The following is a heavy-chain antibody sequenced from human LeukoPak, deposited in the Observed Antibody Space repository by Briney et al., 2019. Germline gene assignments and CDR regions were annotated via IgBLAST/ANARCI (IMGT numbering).Heavy chain of an antibody. CDR3: ARHLPPLVVVAATPNWFDP. Sequence: GESLKISCKGSGYSFTSYWIGWVRQMPGKGLEWMGIIYPGDSDTRYGPSFQGQVTISADKSISTAYLQWSSLKASDTAMYYCARHLPPLVVVAATPNWFDPWGQGTLVTVSS. CDR1: GYSFTSYW. D-gene: IGHD2-15*01. V-gene: IGHV5-51*01. J-gene: IGHJ5*02. CDR2: IYPGDSDT.